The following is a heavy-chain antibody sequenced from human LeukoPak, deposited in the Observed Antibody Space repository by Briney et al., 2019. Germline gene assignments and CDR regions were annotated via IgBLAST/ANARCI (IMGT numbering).Heavy chain of an antibody. CDR1: AYTFTSYG. J-gene: IGHJ4*02. CDR2: ISAYNGNT. Sequence: ASVKVSCKGSAYTFTSYGISWVRQAPGQGLEWMGWISAYNGNTNYAQKLQGRVTMTTDTSTSTAYMELRSLRSDDTAVYYCARDRGSGLRLGELSDWGQGTLVTVSS. D-gene: IGHD3-16*02. V-gene: IGHV1-18*01. CDR3: ARDRGSGLRLGELSD.